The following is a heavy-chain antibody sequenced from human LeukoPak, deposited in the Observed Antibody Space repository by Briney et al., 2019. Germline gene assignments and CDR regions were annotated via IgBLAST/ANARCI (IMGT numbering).Heavy chain of an antibody. Sequence: ASVKVSCKASGYTFTSYGISWVRQAPGQGLEWMGWISAYNGNTNYAQKLQGRVTMTTDTSTSTAYMELRSLRSDDTAVYYCARDLKSRVAAAGTYWGQGTLVTVSS. D-gene: IGHD6-13*01. J-gene: IGHJ4*02. CDR1: GYTFTSYG. CDR2: ISAYNGNT. CDR3: ARDLKSRVAAAGTY. V-gene: IGHV1-18*01.